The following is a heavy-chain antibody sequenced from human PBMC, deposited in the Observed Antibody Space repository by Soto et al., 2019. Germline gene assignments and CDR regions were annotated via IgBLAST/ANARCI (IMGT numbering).Heavy chain of an antibody. D-gene: IGHD4-17*01. V-gene: IGHV4-31*03. CDR1: GGSISSGGYY. Sequence: SETLSLTCTVSGGSISSGGYYWSWIRQHPGKGLEWIGYIYYSGSTYYNPSLKRRVTISVDTSKNQFSLKLSSVTAADTAVYYCAILNYGDYGDYYYCMDVWGQGTTVTVSS. J-gene: IGHJ6*02. CDR3: AILNYGDYGDYYYCMDV. CDR2: IYYSGST.